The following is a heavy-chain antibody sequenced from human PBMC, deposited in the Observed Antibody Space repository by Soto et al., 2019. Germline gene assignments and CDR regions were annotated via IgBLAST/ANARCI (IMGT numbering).Heavy chain of an antibody. CDR2: IYHSGST. CDR3: ASKRWLVRPHWYFDL. V-gene: IGHV4-4*02. J-gene: IGHJ2*01. CDR1: GGSISSSNW. Sequence: QVQLQESGPGLVKPSGTLSLTCAVSGGSISSSNWWSWVRQPPGKGLEWIGEIYHSGSTNYNPSLKSRVTISVDKSTNQFSLKLSSVTAAETAVYYCASKRWLVRPHWYFDLWGRGTLVTVSS. D-gene: IGHD6-19*01.